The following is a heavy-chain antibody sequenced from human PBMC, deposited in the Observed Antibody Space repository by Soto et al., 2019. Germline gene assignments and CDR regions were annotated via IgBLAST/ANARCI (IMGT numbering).Heavy chain of an antibody. J-gene: IGHJ6*03. Sequence: ASVKVSCKASGYTFTGYYMHWVRQAPGQGLEWMGWINPNSGGTNYAQKFQGWVTMTRDTSISTAYMELSRLRSDDTAVYYCARGGLDTAMVSSYYYYYYMDVWGKGTTVTVSS. V-gene: IGHV1-2*04. CDR3: ARGGLDTAMVSSYYYYYYMDV. CDR1: GYTFTGYY. CDR2: INPNSGGT. D-gene: IGHD5-18*01.